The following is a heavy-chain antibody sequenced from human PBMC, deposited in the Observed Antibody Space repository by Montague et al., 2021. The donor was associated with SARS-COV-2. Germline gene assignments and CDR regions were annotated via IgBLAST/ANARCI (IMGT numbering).Heavy chain of an antibody. CDR3: ARSSVVRGVSLDY. V-gene: IGHV2-70*11. CDR2: IDWDDDK. J-gene: IGHJ4*02. D-gene: IGHD3-10*01. Sequence: PALVKPTQTLTLTCTFSGFSLSTSGMCVSWIRQPPGKALEWLARIDWDDDKHHSTSLKTRLTISKDTSKNQVVHTMTNMDPVDTATYYCARSSVVRGVSLDYWGQGTLVTVSS. CDR1: GFSLSTSGMC.